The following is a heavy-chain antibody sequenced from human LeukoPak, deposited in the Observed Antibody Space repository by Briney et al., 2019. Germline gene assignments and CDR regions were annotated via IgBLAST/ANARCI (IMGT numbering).Heavy chain of an antibody. J-gene: IGHJ4*02. Sequence: SETLSLTCAVYGGSFSVYYWSWIRQPPGKGLEWIGEINHSGSTNYNPSLKSRVTISVDTSKNQFSLKLSSVTAADTAVYYCARDGTSSSISFDYWGQGTLVTVSS. CDR1: GGSFSVYY. CDR3: ARDGTSSSISFDY. D-gene: IGHD6-6*01. CDR2: INHSGST. V-gene: IGHV4-34*01.